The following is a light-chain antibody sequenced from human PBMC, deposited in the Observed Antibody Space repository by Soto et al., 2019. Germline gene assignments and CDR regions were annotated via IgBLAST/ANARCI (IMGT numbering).Light chain of an antibody. CDR2: GAS. J-gene: IGKJ4*01. Sequence: EIVMTQSPATLSVSPGGRATLSCRASQSVNSNLAWYQQKPGQAPRLLIYGASTRATGIPARFSGSGSGTEFTLTISSLQSEDFALYYCQQYNNWPPLTFGGGTKVEIK. CDR3: QQYNNWPPLT. V-gene: IGKV3-15*01. CDR1: QSVNSN.